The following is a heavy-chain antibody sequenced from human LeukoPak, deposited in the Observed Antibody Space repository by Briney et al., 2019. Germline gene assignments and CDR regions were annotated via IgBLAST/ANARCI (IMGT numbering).Heavy chain of an antibody. D-gene: IGHD3-22*01. V-gene: IGHV1-69*01. CDR1: GGTFSSYA. J-gene: IGHJ4*02. CDR3: ARDGPGDDSSGYYSFGY. CDR2: IIPIFGTA. Sequence: ASVKVSCKASGGTFSSYAISWVRQAPGQGLEWMAGIIPIFGTANYAQKFQGRVTITADESTSTAYMELSSLRSEDTAVYYCARDGPGDDSSGYYSFGYWGQGTLVTVSS.